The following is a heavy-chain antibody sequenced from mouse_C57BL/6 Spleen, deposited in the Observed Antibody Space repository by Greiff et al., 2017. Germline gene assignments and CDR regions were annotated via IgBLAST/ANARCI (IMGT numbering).Heavy chain of an antibody. CDR2: ISSGSSTI. CDR3: ARVLLYYAMDY. V-gene: IGHV5-17*01. J-gene: IGHJ4*01. Sequence: EVKLEESGGGLVKPGGSLKLSCAASGFTFSDYGMHWVRQAPEKGLEWVAYISSGSSTIYYADTVKGRFTISRDNAKNTLFLQMTSLRSEDTAMYYCARVLLYYAMDYWGQGTSVTVSS. CDR1: GFTFSDYG.